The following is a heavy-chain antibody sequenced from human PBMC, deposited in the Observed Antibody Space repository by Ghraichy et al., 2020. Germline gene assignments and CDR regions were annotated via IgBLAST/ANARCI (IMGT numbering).Heavy chain of an antibody. CDR1: GGSINNYY. D-gene: IGHD5-24*01. V-gene: IGHV4-59*01. CDR2: MYYSGST. CDR3: ARGDDYPFYVNY. J-gene: IGHJ4*02. Sequence: SETLSLTCTVSGGSINNYYWNWIRQPPEKGLEWIGYMYYSGSTSYNPSLKSRVTISGDTSKNQFSLKLRSVTAADTAVYYCARGDDYPFYVNYWGQGTLVTVSS.